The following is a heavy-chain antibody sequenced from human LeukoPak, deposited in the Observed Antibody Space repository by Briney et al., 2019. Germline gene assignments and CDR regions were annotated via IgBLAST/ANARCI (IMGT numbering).Heavy chain of an antibody. CDR2: IYYSGST. D-gene: IGHD2-15*01. V-gene: IGHV4-59*01. CDR3: ARARCSGGSCYWGWFDP. CDR1: GGSISSYY. Sequence: SETLSLTCIVSGGSISSYYWSWIRQPPGKGLEWIGYIYYSGSTNYNPSLKSRVTISVDTSKNQFSLKLSSVTAADTAVYYCARARCSGGSCYWGWFDPWGQGTLVTVSS. J-gene: IGHJ5*02.